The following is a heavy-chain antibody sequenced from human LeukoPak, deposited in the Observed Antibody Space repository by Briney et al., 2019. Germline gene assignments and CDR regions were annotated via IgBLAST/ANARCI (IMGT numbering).Heavy chain of an antibody. CDR1: GGSISSGDYY. Sequence: SETLSLTCTVSGGSISSGDYYWSWIRQPPGKGLEWIGYIYYSGSTYYNPSLESRVTISVDTSKNQFSLNLTSVTAADTAVYHCARESGTYDRNSDYWGQGTLVTVSS. V-gene: IGHV4-31*03. CDR2: IYYSGST. J-gene: IGHJ4*02. D-gene: IGHD3-22*01. CDR3: ARESGTYDRNSDY.